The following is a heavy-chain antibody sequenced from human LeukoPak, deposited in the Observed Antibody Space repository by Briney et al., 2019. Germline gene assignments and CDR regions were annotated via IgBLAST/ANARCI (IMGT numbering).Heavy chain of an antibody. D-gene: IGHD3-3*02. CDR3: ARDKSQSLAFYFFDY. CDR2: ISSSSSYI. V-gene: IGHV3-21*01. J-gene: IGHJ4*02. CDR1: GFTFSSYS. Sequence: PGGSLRLSCAASGFTFSSYSMNWVRQAPGKGLEWVSSISSSSSYIYYADSVKGRFTISRDNAKNSLYLQMNSLRAEDTAVHYCARDKSQSLAFYFFDYWGQGTLVTVSS.